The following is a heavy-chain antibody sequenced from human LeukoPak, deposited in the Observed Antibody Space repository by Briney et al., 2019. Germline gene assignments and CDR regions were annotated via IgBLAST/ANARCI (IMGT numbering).Heavy chain of an antibody. J-gene: IGHJ4*02. Sequence: LGESLKISCKGSGYDFTSYWIGWVRQMPGKGLEWMGIIYPRDSDTTYNPSFQGQVTISADKSISTAFLQWSSLKASDTAMYYCARRRGMGLGSHEEFDYWGQGTLVTVSS. CDR1: GYDFTSYW. CDR3: ARRRGMGLGSHEEFDY. V-gene: IGHV5-51*01. CDR2: IYPRDSDT. D-gene: IGHD3-10*01.